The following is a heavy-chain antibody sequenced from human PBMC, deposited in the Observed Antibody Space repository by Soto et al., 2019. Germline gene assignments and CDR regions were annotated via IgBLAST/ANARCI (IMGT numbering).Heavy chain of an antibody. CDR1: GGSISSYY. D-gene: IGHD3-10*01. V-gene: IGHV4-59*01. CDR2: IYYSGST. Sequence: SETLSLTCTVSGGSISSYYWSWIRQPPGKGLEWIGYIYYSGSTNYNPSLKSRVSISVDTSKNQFSLKLSSVTAADTAVYYCARVWGGAFDIWGQGTMVTVSS. CDR3: ARVWGGAFDI. J-gene: IGHJ3*02.